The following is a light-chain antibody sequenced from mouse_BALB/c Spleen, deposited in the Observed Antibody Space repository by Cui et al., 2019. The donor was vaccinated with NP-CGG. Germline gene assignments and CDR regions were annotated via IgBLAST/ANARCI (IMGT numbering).Light chain of an antibody. CDR2: GTN. CDR1: TGAVTTTNY. V-gene: IGLV1*01. Sequence: QTVLTQESALTTPPGETVTLTCRSSTGAVTTTNYANWVQEKPDHLFTGLIGGTNNRPPGVPARFSGSLIGDKAALTITGAQTEDEAIYFCALWYSNHWVFGGGTKLTVL. CDR3: ALWYSNHWV. J-gene: IGLJ1*01.